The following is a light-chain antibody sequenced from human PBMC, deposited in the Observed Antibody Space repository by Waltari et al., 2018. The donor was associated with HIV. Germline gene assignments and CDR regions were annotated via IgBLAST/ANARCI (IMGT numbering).Light chain of an antibody. J-gene: IGLJ2*01. Sequence: SYVLTQPPSVSVAPGKTARITCGGNNIGSKSVHWYQQKPGQAPVLGIYDDSDRPSGIRGRFSGSNSGNAATLTISRVEAGDEADYDCQVWDSSSDHPGVVFGGGTKLTVL. CDR2: DDS. CDR3: QVWDSSSDHPGVV. CDR1: NIGSKS. V-gene: IGLV3-21*04.